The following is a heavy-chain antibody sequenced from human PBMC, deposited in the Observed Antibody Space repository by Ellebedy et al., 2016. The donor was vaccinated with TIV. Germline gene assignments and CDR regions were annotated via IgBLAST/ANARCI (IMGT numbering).Heavy chain of an antibody. D-gene: IGHD6-19*01. J-gene: IGHJ4*02. CDR1: GYTFTSHG. CDR3: AREAMAGYFDY. CDR2: ISAYNGDT. Sequence: AASVKVSCKASGYTFTSHGISWVRQAPGQGLEWMGWISAYNGDTNYAQKVQGRVTMTTDTSTTTVYMEVRSLRSDDTAVYYCAREAMAGYFDYWGQGTLVTVSS. V-gene: IGHV1-18*01.